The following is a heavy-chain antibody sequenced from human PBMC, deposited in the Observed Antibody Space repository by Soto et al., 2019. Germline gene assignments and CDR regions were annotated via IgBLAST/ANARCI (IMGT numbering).Heavy chain of an antibody. CDR3: AREGYNWNDDGEDYYYGMDV. CDR1: GGSISSYY. CDR2: VYYSGST. D-gene: IGHD1-20*01. J-gene: IGHJ6*02. V-gene: IGHV4-59*01. Sequence: SETLSLTCTVSGGSISSYYWSWIRQPPGKGLEWIGYVYYSGSTNYNPSLKSRVTISVDTSKNQFSLKLSSVTAADTAVYYCAREGYNWNDDGEDYYYGMDVWGQGTTVTVSS.